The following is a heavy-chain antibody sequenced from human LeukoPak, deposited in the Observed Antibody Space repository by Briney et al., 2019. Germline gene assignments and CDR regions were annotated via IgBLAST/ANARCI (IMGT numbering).Heavy chain of an antibody. V-gene: IGHV3-30*02. CDR2: IRYDGSNK. CDR1: GFTFSSYG. CDR3: ARAEGWEPVDY. Sequence: GGSLRLSCAASGFTFSSYGMLWVRQAPGKGLEWVAFIRYDGSNKYYADSVKGRFTISRDNSKNTLYLQMNGLRAEDTAVYYCARAEGWEPVDYWGQGTLVTVSS. J-gene: IGHJ4*02. D-gene: IGHD1-26*01.